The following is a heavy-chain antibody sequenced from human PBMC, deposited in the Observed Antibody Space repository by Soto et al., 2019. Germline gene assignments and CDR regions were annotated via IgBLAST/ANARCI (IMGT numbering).Heavy chain of an antibody. Sequence: EVQLVESGGGLVQPGGSLRLSCAASGFTFSDHYMDWVHQAPGKGLEWVGRTRNKANSYTTEYAASVKGRFTISRDDSKNSLYLQMNSLKTEDTAVYYCARDVGIYGDYALDYWGQGTLVTVSS. CDR1: GFTFSDHY. J-gene: IGHJ4*02. CDR2: TRNKANSYTT. V-gene: IGHV3-72*01. CDR3: ARDVGIYGDYALDY. D-gene: IGHD4-17*01.